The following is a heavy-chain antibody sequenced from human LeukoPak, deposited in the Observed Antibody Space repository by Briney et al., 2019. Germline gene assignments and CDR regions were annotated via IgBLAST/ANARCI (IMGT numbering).Heavy chain of an antibody. J-gene: IGHJ5*01. CDR3: ARGYCSSTTCYHNWFDS. D-gene: IGHD2-2*01. CDR2: IKQDGSEK. Sequence: GGSLRLSCVASGFTFSRYWMSWVRQAPGKGLEWVANIKQDGSEKYYVDSVKGRFTISRDNAKNSLYLQMNSLRAEDTAVYYCARGYCSSTTCYHNWFDSWGQGTLVTVSS. CDR1: GFTFSRYW. V-gene: IGHV3-7*01.